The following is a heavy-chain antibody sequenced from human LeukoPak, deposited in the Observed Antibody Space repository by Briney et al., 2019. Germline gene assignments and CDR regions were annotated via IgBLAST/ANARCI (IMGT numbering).Heavy chain of an antibody. CDR2: IWYDGSNK. D-gene: IGHD1-1*01. J-gene: IGHJ4*02. Sequence: GRSLRLSCAASGFTFSSYGMHWVRQAPGKGLEWVAVIWYDGSNKYYADSVKGRFTISRDNSKNTLYLQMNSLRAEDTAVYYCARDTRTGTGQGLTLYFDYWGQGTLVTVSS. CDR1: GFTFSSYG. CDR3: ARDTRTGTGQGLTLYFDY. V-gene: IGHV3-33*01.